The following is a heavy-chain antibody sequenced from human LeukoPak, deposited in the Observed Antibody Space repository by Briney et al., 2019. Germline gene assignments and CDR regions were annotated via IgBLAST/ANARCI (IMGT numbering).Heavy chain of an antibody. Sequence: GGSLRLSCAASGFIFTSYWMRWVRQAPGKGLEWVANIKQDGSEKYYVDSVKGRFTISRDNAKNSLYLQMNSLRADDTAVYYCARVSRSGWDYYYYYYMDVWGKGTTVTVSS. V-gene: IGHV3-7*01. CDR1: GFIFTSYW. CDR2: IKQDGSEK. CDR3: ARVSRSGWDYYYYYYMDV. J-gene: IGHJ6*03. D-gene: IGHD6-19*01.